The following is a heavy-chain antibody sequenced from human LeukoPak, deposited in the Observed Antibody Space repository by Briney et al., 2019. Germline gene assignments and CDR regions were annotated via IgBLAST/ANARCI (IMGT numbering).Heavy chain of an antibody. V-gene: IGHV4-38-2*02. CDR2: INHSGST. CDR1: GYSISSGYF. CDR3: AREYSSGWYRSSRPKNYFDY. J-gene: IGHJ4*02. D-gene: IGHD6-19*01. Sequence: LETLSLTCAVSGYSISSGYFWGWIRQPPGKGLDGIGEINHSGSTNYNPSLKSRVTISVDTSKNQFSLKLSSVTAADTAVYNCAREYSSGWYRSSRPKNYFDYWGQGTLVTVSS.